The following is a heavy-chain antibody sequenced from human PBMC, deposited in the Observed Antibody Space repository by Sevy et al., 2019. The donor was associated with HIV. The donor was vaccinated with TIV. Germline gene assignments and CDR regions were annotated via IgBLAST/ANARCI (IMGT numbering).Heavy chain of an antibody. Sequence: GESLKIPCAASGFTFAKYSMSWVRQAPGKGLEWVSTFSFGCGRINYADSVKGRFTISRDDSKNTQFLQMNSLGAEDTATYFCAREGCTQPHDYWGQGTLVTVSS. CDR3: AREGCTQPHDY. D-gene: IGHD2-8*01. V-gene: IGHV3-23*01. CDR1: GFTFAKYS. CDR2: FSFGCGRI. J-gene: IGHJ4*02.